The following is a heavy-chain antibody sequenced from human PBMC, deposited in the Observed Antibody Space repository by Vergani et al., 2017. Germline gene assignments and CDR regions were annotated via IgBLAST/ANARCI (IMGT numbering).Heavy chain of an antibody. CDR2: ISESGDNT. CDR1: GFTFSSYA. D-gene: IGHD4-17*01. Sequence: EVQLLESGGGLVQPGGSLRISCAASGFTFSSYAMSWVRQAPGMGLEWVSAISESGDNTYYPDSVRGRFTISRDNSKNTVYLQLNSLRAEDTAVYYCAKENGDSFFDYWGQGTLVTVSS. CDR3: AKENGDSFFDY. V-gene: IGHV3-23*01. J-gene: IGHJ4*02.